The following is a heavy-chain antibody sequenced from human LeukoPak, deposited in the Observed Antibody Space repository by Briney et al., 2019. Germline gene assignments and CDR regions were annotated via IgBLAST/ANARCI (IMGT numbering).Heavy chain of an antibody. CDR3: ARVGGTNHFDF. Sequence: GESLKISCKGSGYSFSTYWIGWVRQKPGEGLEWMGIIGPSDSDTRNNPAFQGQVYISVDQSVSTAYLNWNSLKDTDSAMYYCARVGGTNHFDFWGQGTLVSVSA. V-gene: IGHV5-51*01. CDR2: IGPSDSDT. CDR1: GYSFSTYW. D-gene: IGHD1-26*01. J-gene: IGHJ4*02.